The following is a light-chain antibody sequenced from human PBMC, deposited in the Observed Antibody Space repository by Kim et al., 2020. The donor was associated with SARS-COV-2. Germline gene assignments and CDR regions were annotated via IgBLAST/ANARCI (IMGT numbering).Light chain of an antibody. CDR3: QAWDSSIYV. CDR1: KLGYKY. Sequence: SYELTQPPSVSVSPGQTASITCSGDKLGYKYASWYQQKPGQSPVVVIFRDDRRPSGIPERFSGSNSGNTATLTISGTQAMDEADYYCQAWDSSIYVFGTGTKVTDL. J-gene: IGLJ1*01. V-gene: IGLV3-1*01. CDR2: RDD.